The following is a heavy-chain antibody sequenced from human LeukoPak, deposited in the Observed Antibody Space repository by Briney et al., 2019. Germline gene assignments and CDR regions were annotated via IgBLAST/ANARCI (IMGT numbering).Heavy chain of an antibody. CDR3: AKGYGFDSSGSEHYFEN. D-gene: IGHD3-22*01. CDR2: ISYDGSNK. Sequence: GGSLRLSCAASGFTFSNYGIHWVRQAPGKGLEWVAVISYDGSNKYYAESVKGRFTISRDNSKNTLYLQMNSLRAKDTAVYYCAKGYGFDSSGSEHYFENWGQGILVTVSS. J-gene: IGHJ4*02. V-gene: IGHV3-30*18. CDR1: GFTFSNYG.